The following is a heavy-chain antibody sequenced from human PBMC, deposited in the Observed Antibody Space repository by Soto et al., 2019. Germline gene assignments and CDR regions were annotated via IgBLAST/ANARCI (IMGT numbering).Heavy chain of an antibody. J-gene: IGHJ4*02. CDR3: ARDLEAVPRTFDS. D-gene: IGHD6-19*01. V-gene: IGHV3-21*01. CDR2: ISSSSRYR. CDR1: AFTFNTYS. Sequence: VQLVESGGGLVKPGGSLRLSCTASAFTFNTYSMNWVRQAPGKGLEWVSSISSSSRYRYYTDSVKGRFTVSRDNAKNTLYLQMNSLRAEDTAVYYCARDLEAVPRTFDSWGQGTLVTVSS.